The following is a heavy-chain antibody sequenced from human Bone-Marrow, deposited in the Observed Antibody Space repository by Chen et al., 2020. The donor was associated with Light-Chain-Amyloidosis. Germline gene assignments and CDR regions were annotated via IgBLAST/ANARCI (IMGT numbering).Heavy chain of an antibody. CDR2: IRGSGGSR. CDR1: GFAFSSYA. Sequence: EVQLVESGGGLLQRGGSLRLSCAASGFAFSSYAMSWVRQAPGKGLEWVATIRGSGGSRYYGASVEGRLTISRDNSKNELFLQRHSLRAEDTAVYYCAKDISYDDILPGYPADAFDIWGQGTMVTVSS. V-gene: IGHV3-23*04. J-gene: IGHJ3*02. D-gene: IGHD3-9*01. CDR3: AKDISYDDILPGYPADAFDI.